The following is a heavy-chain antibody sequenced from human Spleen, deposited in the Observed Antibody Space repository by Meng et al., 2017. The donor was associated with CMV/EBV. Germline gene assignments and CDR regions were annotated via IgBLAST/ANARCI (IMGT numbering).Heavy chain of an antibody. CDR3: ARDEGQPAAGTYYGLDV. CDR2: IYYRGSA. J-gene: IGHJ6*02. V-gene: IGHV4-30-4*08. Sequence: TFSNYCMNWVRQAPGRGLEWIGHIYYRGSAHYNPSLKNRLLISTDTSKNQISLKLTSVTAADTAVYYCARDEGQPAAGTYYGLDVWGQGTTVTVSS. D-gene: IGHD6-13*01. CDR1: TFSNYC.